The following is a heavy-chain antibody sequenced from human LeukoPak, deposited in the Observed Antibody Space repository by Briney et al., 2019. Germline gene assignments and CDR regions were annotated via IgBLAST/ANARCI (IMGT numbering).Heavy chain of an antibody. CDR2: ISHDGGNQ. J-gene: IGHJ5*02. V-gene: IGHV3-30*18. CDR3: AKQLQSGSLFDP. CDR1: GFIFTSYG. D-gene: IGHD3-10*01. Sequence: GGSLGLSCAASGFIFTSYGMHWVRQAPGKGLEWVAVISHDGGNQYYADSVKGRFTISRDNSKNTLYLQMNSLRAEDTAVYYCAKQLQSGSLFDPWGQGTVVTVSS.